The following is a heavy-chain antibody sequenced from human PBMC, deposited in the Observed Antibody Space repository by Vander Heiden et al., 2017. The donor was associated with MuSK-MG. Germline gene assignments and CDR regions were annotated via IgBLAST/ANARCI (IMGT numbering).Heavy chain of an antibody. CDR3: AKEGAGRCDVDV. J-gene: IGHJ6*04. D-gene: IGHD1-26*01. CDR2: IRPDGIKK. V-gene: IGHV3-30*02. Sequence: QVHLVDSGGGAVQPGGSLRLSCAASGFTFTNYGMHWVRQAPGRGLEWVSFIRPDGIKKYEADAVKGRFTISRDNSKNMRYLKLNRMRVEDTAVYYCAKEGAGRCDVDVWGKGTTVNVFS. CDR1: GFTFTNYG.